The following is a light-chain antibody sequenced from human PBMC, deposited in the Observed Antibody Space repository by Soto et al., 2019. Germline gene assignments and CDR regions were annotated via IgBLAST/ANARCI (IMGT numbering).Light chain of an antibody. CDR2: EVN. CDR3: NSYTSSNTYV. V-gene: IGLV2-18*02. CDR1: SSDVGSYNR. Sequence: QSVLTQPPSVSGSPGQSVPISCTGTSSDVGSYNRVSWYQQPPGTAPKLMIYEVNNRPSGVPDRFSGSKSGNTASLTITGLQAEDEADYYCNSYTSSNTYVFGTGTKVTVL. J-gene: IGLJ1*01.